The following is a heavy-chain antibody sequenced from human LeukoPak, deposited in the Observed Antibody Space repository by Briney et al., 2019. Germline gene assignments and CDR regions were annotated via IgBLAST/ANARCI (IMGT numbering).Heavy chain of an antibody. CDR3: ATYSFDRGYYFDY. J-gene: IGHJ4*02. Sequence: PGGSLRLSCGASGFTFDDFDMGWVRQVPGQGLKWVPGINWNGGRIIYADSVKGRFTISRDNAKNSLYLQMNSLRAEDTALYYCATYSFDRGYYFDYWGQGTLVTVSS. CDR2: INWNGGRI. V-gene: IGHV3-20*04. CDR1: GFTFDDFD. D-gene: IGHD3-22*01.